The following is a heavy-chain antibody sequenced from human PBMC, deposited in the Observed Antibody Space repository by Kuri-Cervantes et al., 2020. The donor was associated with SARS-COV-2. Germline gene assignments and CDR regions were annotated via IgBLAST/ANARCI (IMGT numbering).Heavy chain of an antibody. CDR1: GFTFSSYW. J-gene: IGHJ4*02. D-gene: IGHD1-26*01. CDR3: ARGERNVGY. V-gene: IGHV3-48*04. Sequence: GESLKISCAASGFTFSSYWMHWVRQAPGKGLEWVSYISGTSTSTNYADSVRGRFTISRDNAKNSLYLQMNSLRADDTAVYYCARGERNVGYWGQGTLVTVSS. CDR2: ISGTSTST.